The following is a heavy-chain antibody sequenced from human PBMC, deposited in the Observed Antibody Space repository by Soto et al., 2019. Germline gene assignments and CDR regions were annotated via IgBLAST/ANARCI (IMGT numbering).Heavy chain of an antibody. V-gene: IGHV1-8*01. CDR1: GYTFTSYD. CDR2: MNPNSGNT. CDR3: ARVVEQQLVLGDY. D-gene: IGHD6-13*01. J-gene: IGHJ4*02. Sequence: ASVKVSCKASGYTFTSYDINWVRQATGQGIEWMGWMNPNSGNTGYAQKFQGRVTMTRNTSISTAYMELSSLRSEDTAVYYCARVVEQQLVLGDYWGQGTLVTVSS.